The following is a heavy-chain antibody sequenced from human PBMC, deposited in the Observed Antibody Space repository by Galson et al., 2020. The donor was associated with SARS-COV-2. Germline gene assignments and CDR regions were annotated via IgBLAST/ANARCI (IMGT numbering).Heavy chain of an antibody. J-gene: IGHJ3*01. Sequence: GESLKISCAASGFTFSNFRMNWVRQAPGTGLEWVSSITTGSSYIYYADSVKGRFTISRDNAKNSLYLQMNSLRAEDTAVYYCARAQLRTIFGVVTEALDALDFWGQGTMVTVSS. V-gene: IGHV3-21*01. CDR1: GFTFSNFR. CDR2: ITTGSSYI. D-gene: IGHD3-3*01. CDR3: ARAQLRTIFGVVTEALDALDF.